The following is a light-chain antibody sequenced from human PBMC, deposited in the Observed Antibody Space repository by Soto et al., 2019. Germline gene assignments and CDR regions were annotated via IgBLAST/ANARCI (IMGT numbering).Light chain of an antibody. J-gene: IGLJ1*01. CDR1: SGDVGGYDY. Sequence: QSVLTQPASVSGSPGQSIAISCTGTSGDVGGYDYVSWYQQHPDKAPKLMIYEVTKRPSWVSNRFSGSKSGNTASLTISGLQPVDEADSYCSSHTSGSTRVFGSGTKVTVL. CDR3: SSHTSGSTRV. V-gene: IGLV2-14*01. CDR2: EVT.